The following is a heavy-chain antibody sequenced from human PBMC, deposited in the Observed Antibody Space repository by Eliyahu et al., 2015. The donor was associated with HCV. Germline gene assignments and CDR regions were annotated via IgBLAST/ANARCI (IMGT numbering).Heavy chain of an antibody. D-gene: IGHD2-15*01. V-gene: IGHV3-23*01. CDR1: AFTFNTYA. Sequence: EVQLLESGGGMVQPGGSLRLSCAASAFTFNTYAMSWVRQAPGKGLEWVSGITSGGSTFYADSVKGRFTISRDNSKNTLYLQMNSLRAEDTALYYCAKEMDCSGGTCYWVNWFDPRGQGTLVTVSS. J-gene: IGHJ5*02. CDR3: AKEMDCSGGTCYWVNWFDP. CDR2: ITSGGST.